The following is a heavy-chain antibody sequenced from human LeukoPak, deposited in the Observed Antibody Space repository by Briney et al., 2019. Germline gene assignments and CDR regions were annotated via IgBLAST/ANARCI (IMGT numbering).Heavy chain of an antibody. J-gene: IGHJ5*02. Sequence: PGGSLRLSCAASGFTFSSYSMNWVRQAPGKGLEWVSSISSSSSYIYYADSVKGRFTISRDNAKNSLYLHMSSLQTEDTAVYYCATDFYDTTWGQGTLVTVSS. D-gene: IGHD3-22*01. CDR2: ISSSSSYI. CDR3: ATDFYDTT. V-gene: IGHV3-21*03. CDR1: GFTFSSYS.